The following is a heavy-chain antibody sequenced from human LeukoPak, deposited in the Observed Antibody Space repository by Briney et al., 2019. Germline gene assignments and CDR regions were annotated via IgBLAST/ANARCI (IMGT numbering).Heavy chain of an antibody. Sequence: SETLSLTCAVYGGSFSGYYWSWIRQPPGKGLEWIGEINHSGSTNYNPSLKSRVTMSVDTSKNQFSLKLSSVTAADTAVYYCARDWPYSSSWYWFDPWGQGTLVTVSS. CDR3: ARDWPYSSSWYWFDP. J-gene: IGHJ5*02. V-gene: IGHV4-34*01. CDR2: INHSGST. CDR1: GGSFSGYY. D-gene: IGHD6-13*01.